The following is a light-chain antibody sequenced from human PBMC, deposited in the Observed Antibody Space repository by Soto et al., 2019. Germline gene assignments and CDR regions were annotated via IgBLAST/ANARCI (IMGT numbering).Light chain of an antibody. Sequence: PGERATLSCRASQSVSSNLAWYQQKPGQAPRLLIYDASNRATGIPARFSGSGSGTDFTLTIGSLEPEDVAVYYCQQRSNWPLTLGGGTKVDIK. J-gene: IGKJ4*01. CDR1: QSVSSN. CDR2: DAS. CDR3: QQRSNWPLT. V-gene: IGKV3D-11*03.